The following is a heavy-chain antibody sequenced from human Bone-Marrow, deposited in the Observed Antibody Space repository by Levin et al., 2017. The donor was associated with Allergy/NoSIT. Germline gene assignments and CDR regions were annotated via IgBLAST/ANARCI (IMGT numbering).Heavy chain of an antibody. D-gene: IGHD4-11*01. J-gene: IGHJ5*02. CDR2: INQDGSQT. CDR1: GITLSTFW. Sequence: GGSLRLSYAASGITLSTFWMSWVRQAPGKGLEWVANINQDGSQTYYVDSVKGRFTISRDNANNSVFLQLHYLRADDTAFYYCARDTTVGGEAWGQGTLVTVSS. CDR3: ARDTTVGGEA. V-gene: IGHV3-7*03.